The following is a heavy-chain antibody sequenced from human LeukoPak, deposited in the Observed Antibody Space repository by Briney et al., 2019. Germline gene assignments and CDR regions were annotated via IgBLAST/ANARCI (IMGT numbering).Heavy chain of an antibody. CDR1: GGSISSYY. D-gene: IGHD3-10*01. J-gene: IGHJ4*02. Sequence: PSETLSLTCTVSGGSISSYYWSWIRQPPGKGLEWIGYIYYSGSTNYNPSLKSRVTISVDTSKNQFSLKLSSVTAADTAVYYCARDRVLYYYGSGTPCYWGQGTLATVSS. CDR3: ARDRVLYYYGSGTPCY. V-gene: IGHV4-59*01. CDR2: IYYSGST.